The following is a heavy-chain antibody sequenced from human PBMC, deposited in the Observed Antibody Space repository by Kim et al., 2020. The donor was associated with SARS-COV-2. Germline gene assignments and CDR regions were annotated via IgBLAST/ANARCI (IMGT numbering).Heavy chain of an antibody. J-gene: IGHJ6*02. CDR2: IYHSGST. Sequence: SETLSLTCAVSGGSISSSNWWSWVRQPPGKGLEWIGEIYHSGSTNYNPSLKSRVTISVDKSKNQFSLKLSSVTAADTAVYYCARGPRALGGGYGDYYYYYGMDVWGQGTTVTVSS. CDR3: ARGPRALGGGYGDYYYYYGMDV. D-gene: IGHD5-12*01. V-gene: IGHV4-4*02. CDR1: GGSISSSNW.